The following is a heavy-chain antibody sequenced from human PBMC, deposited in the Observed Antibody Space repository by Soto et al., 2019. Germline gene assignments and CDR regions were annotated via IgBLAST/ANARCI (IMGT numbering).Heavy chain of an antibody. CDR1: GGSISSYY. Sequence: SETLSLTCTVSGGSISSYYWSWIRQPPGKGLEWIGYIYYSGSTNYNPSLKSRVTISVDTSKNQFSLKLSSVTAADTAVYYCARVIAVAGTFFDYWGQATLVTVSS. V-gene: IGHV4-59*01. D-gene: IGHD6-19*01. CDR2: IYYSGST. J-gene: IGHJ4*02. CDR3: ARVIAVAGTFFDY.